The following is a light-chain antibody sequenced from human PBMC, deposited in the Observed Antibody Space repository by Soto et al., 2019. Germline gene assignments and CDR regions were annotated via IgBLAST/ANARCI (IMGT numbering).Light chain of an antibody. CDR2: EVT. V-gene: IGLV2-14*01. J-gene: IGLJ1*01. CDR3: SSYTTSSTRV. CDR1: SSDIGIYKY. Sequence: QSALTHPASVSGSPGQSIAISCTGSSSDIGIYKYVSWYQQHPGKVPKLIIYEVTNRPSGVSNRFSGSKSGNTASLTISGLQAEDEADYYCSSYTTSSTRVFGPGTKVTVL.